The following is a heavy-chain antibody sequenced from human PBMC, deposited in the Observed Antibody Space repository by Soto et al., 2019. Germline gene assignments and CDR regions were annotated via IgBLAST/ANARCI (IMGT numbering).Heavy chain of an antibody. CDR2: LSGSGGTT. CDR1: GVTFSNYA. J-gene: IGHJ4*02. Sequence: GGSLRLSCTVSGVTFSNYAMNWVRQAPGKGLEWVSSLSGSGGTTYYADSVKGLFIISRDNSKNTLYLLMNSLRAEDTALYYCAKQRADYGSGADTFYFDSWGQGALVTVSS. D-gene: IGHD3-10*01. CDR3: AKQRADYGSGADTFYFDS. V-gene: IGHV3-23*01.